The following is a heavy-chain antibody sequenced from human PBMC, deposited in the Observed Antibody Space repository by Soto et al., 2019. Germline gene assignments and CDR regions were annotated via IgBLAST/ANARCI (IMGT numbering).Heavy chain of an antibody. CDR1: GYTFTSYA. Sequence: QVQVVQSGAEVKKPGASVKVSCKASGYTFTSYAMHWVRQAPGQSLEWMGWINPGNGNTRHSQKFQGRVIITRDTSASTAYMELSSLRSEDTAVYYWARGASSVTTFYFDLWGRGTLVTVSS. CDR2: INPGNGNT. CDR3: ARGASSVTTFYFDL. V-gene: IGHV1-3*01. D-gene: IGHD4-17*01. J-gene: IGHJ2*01.